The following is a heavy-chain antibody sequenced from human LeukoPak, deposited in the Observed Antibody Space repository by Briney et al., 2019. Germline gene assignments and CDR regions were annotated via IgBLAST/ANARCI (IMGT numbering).Heavy chain of an antibody. CDR1: GVASSGNY. CDR3: ARGAIRYYDSSGWRRRGAFDI. J-gene: IGHJ3*02. D-gene: IGHD3-22*01. Sequence: SETLSLTCGVYGVASSGNYWSWIRQSPGRGLEWIGEINHSGSTNYNPSLKSRVIISIDTSKNQFSLKLSSVTAADTAVYYCARGAIRYYDSSGWRRRGAFDIWGQGTMVTVSS. V-gene: IGHV4-34*01. CDR2: INHSGST.